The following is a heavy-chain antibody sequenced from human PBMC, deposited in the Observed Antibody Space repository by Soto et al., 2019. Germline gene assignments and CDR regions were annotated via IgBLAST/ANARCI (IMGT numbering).Heavy chain of an antibody. J-gene: IGHJ4*02. CDR2: ISSSSSYI. CDR1: GFTFSSYS. Sequence: EVQLVESGGGLVKPGGSLRLSCAASGFTFSSYSMNWVRQAPGKGLEWVSYISSSSSYIYYADSVKGRFTISRNNAKNSLYLQMTSLRAEDTAVYYGARGGYCSGASCSFDYWGQGTLVTVSS. D-gene: IGHD2-15*01. CDR3: ARGGYCSGASCSFDY. V-gene: IGHV3-21*01.